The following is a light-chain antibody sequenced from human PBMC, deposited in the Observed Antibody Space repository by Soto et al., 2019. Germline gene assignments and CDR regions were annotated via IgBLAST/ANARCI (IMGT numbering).Light chain of an antibody. CDR3: QQRYNWLT. CDR1: QTVSSS. Sequence: IVLTQSPATLSLSPGERATLSCRARQTVSSSLSWYQHKRGQAPRLLIYGVSNRATGIPARFSGSGSGTDFTLTSSSLEPEDSAVYYCQQRYNWLTFGGGTKVEIK. CDR2: GVS. J-gene: IGKJ4*01. V-gene: IGKV3-11*01.